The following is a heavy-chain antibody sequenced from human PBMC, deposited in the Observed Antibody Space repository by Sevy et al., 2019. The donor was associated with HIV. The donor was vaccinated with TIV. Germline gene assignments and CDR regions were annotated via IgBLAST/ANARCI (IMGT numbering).Heavy chain of an antibody. Sequence: GGSLRLSCAASGFTFSDYYMSWIRQAPGKGLEWVSYISSSSSYTNYADSVKGRFTISRDNAKNSLYLKMNSLRAEDTAVYYCARDLAAAVHDAFDIWGQGTMVTVSS. J-gene: IGHJ3*02. CDR3: ARDLAAAVHDAFDI. CDR2: ISSSSSYT. D-gene: IGHD6-13*01. V-gene: IGHV3-11*06. CDR1: GFTFSDYY.